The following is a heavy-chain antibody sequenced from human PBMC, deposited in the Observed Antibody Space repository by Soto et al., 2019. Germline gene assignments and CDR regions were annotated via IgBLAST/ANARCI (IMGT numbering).Heavy chain of an antibody. J-gene: IGHJ5*01. CDR1: GFTFSSFA. CDR2: INDGGDDT. Sequence: EVQLLESGGGLVQPGGSLRLSCAASGFTFSSFAMSWVRQAPGQGLEWVAAINDGGDDTYYADSVKGRFSISRDNSENTLYLQMSSLTAEETAIYFCAKDRGDSGYHNCFDSWGQGTLVTVSS. D-gene: IGHD5-12*01. CDR3: AKDRGDSGYHNCFDS. V-gene: IGHV3-23*01.